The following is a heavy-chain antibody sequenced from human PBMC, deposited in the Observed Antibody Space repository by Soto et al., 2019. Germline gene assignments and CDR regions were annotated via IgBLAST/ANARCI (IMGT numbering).Heavy chain of an antibody. D-gene: IGHD3-22*01. CDR2: IYYSGST. Sequence: SETLSLTCTVSGGSISSGGYYWSWIRQHPGKGLEWIGYIYYSGSTYYNPSLKSRVTISVDTSKNQFSLKLSSVTAADTAVYYCARDQGSSGYYIGYWGQGTLVTVSS. V-gene: IGHV4-31*03. CDR3: ARDQGSSGYYIGY. CDR1: GGSISSGGYY. J-gene: IGHJ4*02.